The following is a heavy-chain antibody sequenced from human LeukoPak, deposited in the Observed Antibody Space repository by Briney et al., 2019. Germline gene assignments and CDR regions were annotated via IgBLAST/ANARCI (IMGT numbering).Heavy chain of an antibody. Sequence: SETLSLTCTVSGGSISSYYWSWIRQPAGKGLEWIGEINHSGSTNYNPSLKSRVTISVDTSKNQFSLKLSSVTAADTAVYYCARGDGYCSGGSCYSESTNYFDYWGQGTLVTVSS. J-gene: IGHJ4*02. D-gene: IGHD2-15*01. CDR3: ARGDGYCSGGSCYSESTNYFDY. CDR2: INHSGST. CDR1: GGSISSYY. V-gene: IGHV4-34*01.